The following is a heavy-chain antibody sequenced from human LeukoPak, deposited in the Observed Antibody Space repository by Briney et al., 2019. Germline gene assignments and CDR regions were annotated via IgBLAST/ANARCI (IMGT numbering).Heavy chain of an antibody. J-gene: IGHJ4*02. CDR2: IYSDGSST. D-gene: IGHD6-13*01. CDR3: ARRADDSSWSYFDF. Sequence: PGGSLRLSCAASAFTFSTYWMHWVRQAPGKGLVWVSRIYSDGSSTTYADFVRGRFTISRDNAKNTLYLQMNSLRAEDTAVYYCARRADDSSWSYFDFWGQGTLATVSS. CDR1: AFTFSTYW. V-gene: IGHV3-74*01.